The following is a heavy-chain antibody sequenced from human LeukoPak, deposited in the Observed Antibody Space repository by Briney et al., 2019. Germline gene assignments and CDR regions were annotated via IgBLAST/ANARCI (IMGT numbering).Heavy chain of an antibody. CDR3: ARAPERWYSYGSYTYHYMDV. D-gene: IGHD3-10*01. V-gene: IGHV4-59*01. CDR2: ISYSGST. CDR1: GGSISSYY. Sequence: PSETLSLTCSVSGGSISSYYWNWIRQPPGKGLEWIGSISYSGSTNYNPSLESRATISVDTSKNQISLKLSSVTAADTAIYYCARAPERWYSYGSYTYHYMDVWGRGTTVTVSS. J-gene: IGHJ6*03.